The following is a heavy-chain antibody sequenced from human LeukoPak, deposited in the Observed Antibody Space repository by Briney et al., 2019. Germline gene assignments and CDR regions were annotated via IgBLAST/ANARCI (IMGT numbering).Heavy chain of an antibody. CDR3: ARKGPGSYYMDV. J-gene: IGHJ6*03. D-gene: IGHD2-15*01. CDR2: IIPILGTA. CDR1: GGTFSSYA. Sequence: SVKVSCKASGGTFSSYAISWVRQAPGQGLEWMGRIIPILGTANYAQKFQGRVTITTDESTSTAYMELSSLRSEDTAVYYCARKGPGSYYMDVWGKGTTVTVSS. V-gene: IGHV1-69*11.